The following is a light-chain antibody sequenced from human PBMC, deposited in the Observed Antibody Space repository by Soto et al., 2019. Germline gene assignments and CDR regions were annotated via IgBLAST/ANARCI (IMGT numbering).Light chain of an antibody. Sequence: IVLTQSPVTLSVSPGDTATLSCRASQSVGSSLAWYQQRPGLPPSLLIYGASTRATGISARFSGSGSGTEFTLTISSLQSEDFAVYYCQHYSNWPAFGQGTRLEIK. CDR1: QSVGSS. CDR2: GAS. J-gene: IGKJ5*01. V-gene: IGKV3-15*01. CDR3: QHYSNWPA.